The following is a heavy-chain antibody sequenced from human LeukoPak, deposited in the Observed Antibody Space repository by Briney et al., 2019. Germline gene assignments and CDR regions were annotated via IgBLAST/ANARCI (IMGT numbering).Heavy chain of an antibody. D-gene: IGHD3-22*01. CDR3: ASDYYDSSGYYSEGY. Sequence: GESLKISCKGSGYSFTSYWISWVRQMPGKGLEWMGRIDPSDSYTNYSPSFQGHVTISADKSISTAYLQWSSLKASDTAMYYCASDYYDSSGYYSEGYWGQGTLVTVSS. CDR1: GYSFTSYW. J-gene: IGHJ4*02. V-gene: IGHV5-10-1*01. CDR2: IDPSDSYT.